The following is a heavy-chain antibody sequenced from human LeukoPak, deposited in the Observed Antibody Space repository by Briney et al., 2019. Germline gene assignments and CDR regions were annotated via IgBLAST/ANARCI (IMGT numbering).Heavy chain of an antibody. Sequence: GGSLRLSCAASGFTFSKYWMLWVRQAPGKGLESVSRINTDGTGTTYADSVKGRFTVSRDNADNTMFLQMNSVRDEDTAVYYCATKQWLAPPPDSWGQGTPVPVSS. CDR3: ATKQWLAPPPDS. V-gene: IGHV3-74*01. J-gene: IGHJ4*02. CDR2: INTDGTGT. CDR1: GFTFSKYW. D-gene: IGHD6-19*01.